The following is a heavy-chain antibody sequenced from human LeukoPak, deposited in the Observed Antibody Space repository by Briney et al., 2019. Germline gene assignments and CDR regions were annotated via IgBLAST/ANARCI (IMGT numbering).Heavy chain of an antibody. Sequence: SETLSLTCTVSGGSISSYYWTWIRQPPGKGLEWVGQIYSSGSTNYNPSLKSRVTISVDTSKNQFSLMLNSVTAAETALYYCARRSSSTGWSFDYWGQGTLVAVSS. CDR3: ARRSSSTGWSFDY. J-gene: IGHJ4*02. CDR2: IYSSGST. CDR1: GGSISSYY. V-gene: IGHV4-59*08. D-gene: IGHD6-19*01.